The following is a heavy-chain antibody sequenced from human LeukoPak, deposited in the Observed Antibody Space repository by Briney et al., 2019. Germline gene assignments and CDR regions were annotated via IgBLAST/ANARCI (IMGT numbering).Heavy chain of an antibody. CDR2: IKQDGGQI. J-gene: IGHJ4*02. CDR3: ARCGVGVAAAAANC. Sequence: PGGSLRLSCAASEFTFNSYWMSWVRQAPGKGLEWVANIKQDGGQIYYLDSVKGRFTVSRDNAKNSLYLQMNSLRAEDTAVYYCARCGVGVAAAAANCWGQGTLLTVSS. V-gene: IGHV3-7*01. CDR1: EFTFNSYW. D-gene: IGHD6-13*01.